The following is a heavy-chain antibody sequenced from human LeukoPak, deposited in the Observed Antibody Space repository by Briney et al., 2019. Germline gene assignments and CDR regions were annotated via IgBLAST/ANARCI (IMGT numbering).Heavy chain of an antibody. CDR3: AIDRYSSGWYTFDY. Sequence: GGSLSLSCAASGHPDSINYMSWARHARGKGLEWVSVIYSGGSKYYADSVKGRFTISKDNAKNSLDLQMNSLRAEDTAVYYCAIDRYSSGWYTFDYWGQGTLVTVSS. D-gene: IGHD6-19*01. V-gene: IGHV3-66*01. J-gene: IGHJ4*02. CDR1: GHPDSINY. CDR2: IYSGGSK.